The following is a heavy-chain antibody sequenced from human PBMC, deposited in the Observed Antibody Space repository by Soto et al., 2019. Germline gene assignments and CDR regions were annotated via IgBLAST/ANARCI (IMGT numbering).Heavy chain of an antibody. Sequence: SETLSLTCTVSGGSISSHFWSWIRQPPGKGLEWIGYIYYSGSTNYNPSLMSRVTISVDTSKNQFSLQLSSVTAADTAVYYCARIPTLNSGWLDYWGQGTLVTAPQ. CDR1: GGSISSHF. D-gene: IGHD6-19*01. CDR2: IYYSGST. CDR3: ARIPTLNSGWLDY. V-gene: IGHV4-59*11. J-gene: IGHJ4*02.